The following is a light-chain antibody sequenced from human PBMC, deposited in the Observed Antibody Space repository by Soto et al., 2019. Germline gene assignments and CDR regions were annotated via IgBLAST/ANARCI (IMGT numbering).Light chain of an antibody. CDR2: HAS. J-gene: IGKJ1*01. CDR3: QHYNRSGT. Sequence: DIQMTQAPSTLPASVGDAVTITCLASQNIDRWVAWYQQKSGKAPKILIYHASSLETGVPSRFSGSGSGTEFTLTISSVQTDDFASYSCQHYNRSGTSGQGTKVDIX. V-gene: IGKV1-5*01. CDR1: QNIDRW.